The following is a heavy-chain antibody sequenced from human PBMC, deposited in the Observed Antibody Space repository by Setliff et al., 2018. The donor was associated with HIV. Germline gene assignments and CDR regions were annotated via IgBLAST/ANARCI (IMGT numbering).Heavy chain of an antibody. CDR2: IYYSGST. Sequence: SETLSLTCTVSGGSISSYYWSWIRQPPGKGLEWIGYIYYSGSTNYNPSLESRVTISVDTSKNQFSLKLSSVTAADTAVYHCSRGSYYMDVWGKGTTVTVSS. CDR1: GGSISSYY. V-gene: IGHV4-59*08. CDR3: SRGSYYMDV. J-gene: IGHJ6*03. D-gene: IGHD3-16*01.